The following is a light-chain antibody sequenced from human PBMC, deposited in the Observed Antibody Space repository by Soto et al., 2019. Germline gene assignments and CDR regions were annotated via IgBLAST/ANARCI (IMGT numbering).Light chain of an antibody. CDR2: EVS. Sequence: QSAPTQPASVSGSPGQSITISCTGTLSDFVIYNYVSWYQQHTGKAPKLMIYEVSNRPSGISNRFSASKSGNTASLTISGLPADDEADYYCFSYTTITAYVCGTGTKVTVL. CDR1: LSDFVIYNY. V-gene: IGLV2-14*01. J-gene: IGLJ1*01. CDR3: FSYTTITAYV.